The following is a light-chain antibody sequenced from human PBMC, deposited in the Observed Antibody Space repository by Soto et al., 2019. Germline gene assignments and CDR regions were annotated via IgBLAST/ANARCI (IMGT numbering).Light chain of an antibody. Sequence: EIVMTQSPASLSVSPGDGASLSCRASQSVASNVAWYQQKPGQGPRLLIHGASTRAAGVPAMFSGSGSGTDFTLTISSLQSEDFATYYYQQYHNWPPQYTFGQGTKLQIK. CDR1: QSVASN. J-gene: IGKJ2*01. V-gene: IGKV3-15*01. CDR2: GAS. CDR3: QQYHNWPPQYT.